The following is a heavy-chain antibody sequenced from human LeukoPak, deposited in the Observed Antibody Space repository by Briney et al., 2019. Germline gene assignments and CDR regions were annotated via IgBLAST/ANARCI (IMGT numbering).Heavy chain of an antibody. J-gene: IGHJ3*02. CDR1: GGTFSSYA. Sequence: GASVKVSCKASGGTFSSYAISWVRQAPGQGLEWMGRIIPILGIANYAQKFQGRVTITADKSTSTAYMELSSLRSEDTAVYYCARDGVNSGSYYDAFDIWGQGTMVTVSS. CDR2: IIPILGIA. CDR3: ARDGVNSGSYYDAFDI. D-gene: IGHD1-26*01. V-gene: IGHV1-69*04.